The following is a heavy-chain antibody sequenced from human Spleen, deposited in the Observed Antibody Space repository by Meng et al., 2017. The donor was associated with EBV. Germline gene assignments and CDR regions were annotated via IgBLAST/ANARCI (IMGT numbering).Heavy chain of an antibody. Sequence: QLERHVAVPRTVRPSQTLVRDFSVRYDYLSSSKYYCGWLRQPPGKRLEWIGSINYSGSTYYNPSFKSRVTISVDILKNQFSQKMSSGTAAETALHFCAIEMKTAAVFDPWGQGSLVTVSS. J-gene: IGHJ5*02. CDR1: YDYLSSSKYY. CDR2: INYSGST. D-gene: IGHD6-13*01. V-gene: IGHV4-39*07. CDR3: AIEMKTAAVFDP.